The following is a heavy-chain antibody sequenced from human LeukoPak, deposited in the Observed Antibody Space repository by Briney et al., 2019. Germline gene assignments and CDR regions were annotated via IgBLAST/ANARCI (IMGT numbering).Heavy chain of an antibody. Sequence: GGSLRLSCAASGYTFSNAWMSWVRQAPGKGLEWVGRIKSKTDGGTTDYAAPVKGRFTISRDDSKNTLYLQMNSLKTEDTAVYYCTTDLWIAVAGSGWGQGTLVTVSS. CDR1: GYTFSNAW. CDR2: IKSKTDGGTT. V-gene: IGHV3-15*01. CDR3: TTDLWIAVAGSG. J-gene: IGHJ4*02. D-gene: IGHD6-19*01.